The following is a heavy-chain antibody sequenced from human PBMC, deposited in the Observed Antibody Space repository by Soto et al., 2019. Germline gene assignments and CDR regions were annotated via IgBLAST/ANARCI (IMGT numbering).Heavy chain of an antibody. CDR3: ARRNYDISGYYLNAFDI. Sequence: SETLSLTCAVSGGSISSSNWWSWVRQPPGKGLEWIGEIYHSGSTNYNPSLKSRVTISVDKSKNQFSLKLSSVTAADTAVYYCARRNYDISGYYLNAFDIWGQGTMVTVSS. CDR1: GGSISSSNW. CDR2: IYHSGST. D-gene: IGHD3-22*01. V-gene: IGHV4-4*02. J-gene: IGHJ3*02.